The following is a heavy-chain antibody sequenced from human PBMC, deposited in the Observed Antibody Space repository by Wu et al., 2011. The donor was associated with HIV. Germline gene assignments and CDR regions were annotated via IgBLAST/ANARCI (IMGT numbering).Heavy chain of an antibody. CDR2: INPNSGAT. CDR1: GYTFTGYY. J-gene: IGHJ4*02. V-gene: IGHV1-2*02. CDR3: ARGRGLGXTVSFPADHPDF. D-gene: IGHD1-26*01. Sequence: QEQLVQSGAELKKPGASLNVSCKASGYTFTGYYLHWVRQAPGQGLEWMGWINPNSGATNYAQTFQGRVAMTRDTSINTVYIGAEETENLTTRPYINCARGRGLGXTVSFPADHPDFWGQGRPDHRLL.